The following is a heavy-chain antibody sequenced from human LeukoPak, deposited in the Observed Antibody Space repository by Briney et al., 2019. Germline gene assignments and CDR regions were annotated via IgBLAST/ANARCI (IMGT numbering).Heavy chain of an antibody. CDR2: IYYSGST. CDR3: ARDPGYYYGSGKYYYYGMDV. CDR1: GGSISSYY. V-gene: IGHV4-59*01. Sequence: SETLSLTCTVSGGSISSYYWSWIRQPPGKGLEWIGYIYYSGSTNYNPSLKGRVTISVDTSKNQFSLKLSSVTAADTAVYYCARDPGYYYGSGKYYYYGMDVWGQGTTVTVSS. D-gene: IGHD3-10*01. J-gene: IGHJ6*02.